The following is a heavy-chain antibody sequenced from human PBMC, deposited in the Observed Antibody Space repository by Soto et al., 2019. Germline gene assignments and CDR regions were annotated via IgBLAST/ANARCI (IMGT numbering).Heavy chain of an antibody. Sequence: SETLSLTCTVSGGSIRSGGYYWRWIRQHPGKGLEWIGYIYYSGSTYYNPSLKSRVTISVDTSKNQFSLKLSSVTAADAAVYYCARYRGAYYYGMDVWGQGTTVT. D-gene: IGHD3-16*02. J-gene: IGHJ6*02. CDR3: ARYRGAYYYGMDV. V-gene: IGHV4-31*03. CDR2: IYYSGST. CDR1: GGSIRSGGYY.